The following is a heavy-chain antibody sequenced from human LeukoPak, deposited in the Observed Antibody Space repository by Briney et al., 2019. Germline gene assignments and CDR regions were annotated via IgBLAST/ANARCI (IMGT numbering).Heavy chain of an antibody. CDR2: IYYSGST. CDR1: GDSISSSSYY. J-gene: IGHJ4*02. V-gene: IGHV4-39*07. CDR3: ASSTDGYNPPVDY. Sequence: SETLSLTCTVSGDSISSSSYYWGWIRQPPGKGLEWIGSIYYSGSTYYNPSLKSRVTISVDTSKNQFSLKLSSVTAADTAVYYCASSTDGYNPPVDYWGQGTLVTVSS. D-gene: IGHD5-24*01.